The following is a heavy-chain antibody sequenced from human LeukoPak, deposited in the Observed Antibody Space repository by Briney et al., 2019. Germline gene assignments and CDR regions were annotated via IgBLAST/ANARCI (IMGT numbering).Heavy chain of an antibody. CDR1: GFTFSSYA. CDR2: ISGSGGST. CDR3: AKDGIFGYSSSWYYFDY. J-gene: IGHJ4*02. D-gene: IGHD6-13*01. Sequence: GGSLRLSCAASGFTFSSYAMSWVRQAPGKGLEWVSAISGSGGSTYNADSVKGRFTISRDNSKNTLYLQMNSLRAEDTAVYYCAKDGIFGYSSSWYYFDYWGQGTLVTVSS. V-gene: IGHV3-23*01.